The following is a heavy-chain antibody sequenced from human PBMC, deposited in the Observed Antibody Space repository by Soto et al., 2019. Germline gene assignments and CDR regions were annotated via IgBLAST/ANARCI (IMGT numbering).Heavy chain of an antibody. CDR2: IWYDGSNK. CDR1: GFTFSSYG. J-gene: IGHJ4*02. V-gene: IGHV3-33*01. Sequence: QVQLVESGGGVVQPGRSLRLSCAASGFTFSSYGMHWVRQAPGKGLEWVAVIWYDGSNKYYADSVKGRFTISRDNSKNTLYLQVNSLRAEDTAVYYCARDPGIVVVPAAILDYWGQGTLVTVSS. D-gene: IGHD2-2*01. CDR3: ARDPGIVVVPAAILDY.